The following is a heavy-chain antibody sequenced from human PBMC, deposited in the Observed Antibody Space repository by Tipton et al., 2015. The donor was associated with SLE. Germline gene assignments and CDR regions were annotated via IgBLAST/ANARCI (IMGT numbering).Heavy chain of an antibody. CDR1: GASFNGYY. CDR3: VTDRRAAFEY. Sequence: GLVKPSETLSLTCAVSGASFNGYYMSWVRQAPGKGLEWVSSISSSSSNIYYADSVKGRFTISRDNAKNSLYLQMNSLRVEDTAVYYCVTDRRAAFEYWGQGTLVTVSS. J-gene: IGHJ4*02. CDR2: ISSSSSNI. D-gene: IGHD6-13*01. V-gene: IGHV3-21*01.